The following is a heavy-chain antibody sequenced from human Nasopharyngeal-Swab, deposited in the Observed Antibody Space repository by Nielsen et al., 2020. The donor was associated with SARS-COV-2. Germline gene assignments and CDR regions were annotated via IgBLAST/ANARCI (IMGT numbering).Heavy chain of an antibody. V-gene: IGHV4-59*08. D-gene: IGHD3-10*01. CDR3: ARHFRGGDV. J-gene: IGHJ6*04. CDR1: GGSISSSY. CDR2: IFYSGNT. Sequence: SETLSLTCTVSGGSISSSYWTWIRQPPGKGLEWIGNIFYSGNTNYNPSLKSRVTISVDTSKNQLSLRLSSVTAADTAVYYCARHFRGGDVWGNGTTVTVSS.